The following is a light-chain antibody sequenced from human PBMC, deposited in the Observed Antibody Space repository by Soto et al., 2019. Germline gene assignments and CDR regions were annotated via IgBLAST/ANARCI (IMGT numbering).Light chain of an antibody. CDR2: ATS. CDR1: QSISSS. CDR3: QQSFSTPRT. Sequence: DIQMTQSPSTLSGSVGDRVTITCRASQSISSSLNWYQQKPGKAPKVLIYATSSLQGGVPSRFSGSGSGTDFTLTISSLQPEDFATYYCQQSFSTPRTFGQGTKVDI. V-gene: IGKV1-39*01. J-gene: IGKJ1*01.